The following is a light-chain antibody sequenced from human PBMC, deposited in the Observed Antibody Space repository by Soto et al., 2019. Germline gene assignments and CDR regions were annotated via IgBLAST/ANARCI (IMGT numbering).Light chain of an antibody. CDR1: QPVNSY. CDR2: DTS. J-gene: IGKJ5*01. V-gene: IGKV3-11*01. Sequence: VLTQSPGTLSLSPGERATLSCRASQPVNSYLNWYQQLPGQSPRLLMSDTSHRATGIPARFSGSGSGTDFTLTISSLEPEDFGIYYCQQRSSWMITFGQGTRLEIK. CDR3: QQRSSWMIT.